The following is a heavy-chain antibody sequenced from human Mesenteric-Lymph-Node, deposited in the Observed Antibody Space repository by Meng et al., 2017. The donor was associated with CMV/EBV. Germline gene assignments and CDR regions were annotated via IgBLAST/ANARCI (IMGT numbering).Heavy chain of an antibody. CDR3: TRLVDLRGFDY. CDR2: IRSKANSYAT. D-gene: IGHD1-26*01. Sequence: GESLKISCAASGFTFSGSAMHWVRQASGKGLEWVGRIRSKANSYATAYAASVKGRFTISRDDSKNTAYLQMNSLKTEDTAVYYCTRLVDLRGFDYWGQGTLVTVSS. V-gene: IGHV3-73*01. CDR1: GFTFSGSA. J-gene: IGHJ4*02.